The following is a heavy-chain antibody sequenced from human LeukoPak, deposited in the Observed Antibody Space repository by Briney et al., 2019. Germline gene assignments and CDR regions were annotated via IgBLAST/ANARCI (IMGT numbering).Heavy chain of an antibody. CDR1: GFTFPNAW. Sequence: GGSLRLSCAASGFTFPNAWMSWLRQAPGKGLEWVGHIKSRTDGGTTDYAAPVKGRFTISRDDSKNTLYLQMNSLKTEDTAVYYCTTGEGRYYFDYWGQGTLVTVSS. CDR2: IKSRTDGGTT. V-gene: IGHV3-15*01. J-gene: IGHJ4*02. CDR3: TTGEGRYYFDY.